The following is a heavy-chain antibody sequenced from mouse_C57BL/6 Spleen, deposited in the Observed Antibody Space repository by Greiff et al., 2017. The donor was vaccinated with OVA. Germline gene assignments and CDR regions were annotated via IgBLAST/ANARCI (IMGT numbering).Heavy chain of an antibody. D-gene: IGHD2-4*01. Sequence: EVQLVESGGDLVKPGGSLKLSCAASGFTFSSYGMSWVRQTPDKRLEWVATISSGGSYTYYPDSVKGRFTISRDNAKNTLYLQMSSLKSEDTAMYDCARRAYDYDGAWFAYWGQGTLVTVSA. CDR3: ARRAYDYDGAWFAY. J-gene: IGHJ3*01. CDR2: ISSGGSYT. V-gene: IGHV5-6*01. CDR1: GFTFSSYG.